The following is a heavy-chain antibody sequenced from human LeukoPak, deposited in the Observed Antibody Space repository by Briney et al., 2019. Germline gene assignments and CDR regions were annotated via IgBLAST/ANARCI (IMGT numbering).Heavy chain of an antibody. Sequence: SETLSLTCTVSGGSISSYYWSWIRQPPGKGLEWIGYLYYSGSTNYNPSLKSRVTISVDTSKNQFSLKLSSVTAADTAVYYCARGLGISDWGQGTLVTVSS. CDR2: LYYSGST. D-gene: IGHD1-14*01. CDR3: ARGLGISD. J-gene: IGHJ4*02. V-gene: IGHV4-59*12. CDR1: GGSISSYY.